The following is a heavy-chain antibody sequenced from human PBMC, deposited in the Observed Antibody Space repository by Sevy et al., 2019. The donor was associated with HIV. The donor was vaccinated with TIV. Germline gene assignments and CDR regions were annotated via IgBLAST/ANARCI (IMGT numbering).Heavy chain of an antibody. Sequence: GGSLRLSCAASGFTFSSYAMHWVRQAPGKGLEWVAVISYDGSNKYYADSVKGRFTISRDNSKNTLYLQMNSLRAEDTAVYYCARDLEIGNSGSLYYYYYRMDVWGQGTTVTVSS. CDR2: ISYDGSNK. J-gene: IGHJ6*02. CDR1: GFTFSSYA. V-gene: IGHV3-30-3*01. CDR3: ARDLEIGNSGSLYYYYYRMDV. D-gene: IGHD1-26*01.